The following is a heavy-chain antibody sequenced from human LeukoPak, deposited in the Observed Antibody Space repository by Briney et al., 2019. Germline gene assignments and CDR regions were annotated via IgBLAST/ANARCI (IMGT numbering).Heavy chain of an antibody. J-gene: IGHJ4*02. Sequence: ASVKVSCKASGYTFTDYYVHWVRQAPGQGLEWMGWINPNSGGTEYAQKFQGRVTMTRDTSISTAYMDLSRLGSDDTAMYYCARDRGSPSAPDYWGQGTLVTVSS. CDR3: ARDRGSPSAPDY. CDR1: GYTFTDYY. CDR2: INPNSGGT. V-gene: IGHV1-2*02. D-gene: IGHD5-12*01.